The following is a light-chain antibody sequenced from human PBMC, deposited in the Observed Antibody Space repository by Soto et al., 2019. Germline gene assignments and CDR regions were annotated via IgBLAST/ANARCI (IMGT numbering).Light chain of an antibody. Sequence: DIQMTQSPSTLSVSVGDRFTITCRASQTISSWLAWYQQKPGKAPKLLIYKASTLKSGVPSRFSGSGSGTEFTLTISSLQPDDFATYYCQHYNSYLEAFGQGTRLEIK. V-gene: IGKV1-5*03. J-gene: IGKJ5*01. CDR3: QHYNSYLEA. CDR2: KAS. CDR1: QTISSW.